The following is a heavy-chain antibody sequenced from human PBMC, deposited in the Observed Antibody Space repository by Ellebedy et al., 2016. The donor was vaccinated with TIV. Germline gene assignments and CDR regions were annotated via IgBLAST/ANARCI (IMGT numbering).Heavy chain of an antibody. Sequence: MPSETLSLTCAVYGGSFSGYYWSWIRQLPGKGLEWIGEINHSGSTNYNPSLKSRVTISVDTSKNQFSLKLSSVTAADTAVYYCARQYYGDYDTFASDYWGQGTLVTVSS. CDR3: ARQYYGDYDTFASDY. V-gene: IGHV4-34*01. CDR2: INHSGST. J-gene: IGHJ4*02. D-gene: IGHD4-17*01. CDR1: GGSFSGYY.